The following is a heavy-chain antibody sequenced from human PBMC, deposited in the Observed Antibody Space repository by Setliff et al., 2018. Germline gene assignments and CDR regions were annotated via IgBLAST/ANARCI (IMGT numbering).Heavy chain of an antibody. J-gene: IGHJ4*02. Sequence: GSLRLSCAASGFIFRSYEMNWVRQAPGKGLEWVSYISSSGSTIYYADSVKGRFTISRDNAKNSLYLQMNSLRAEDTAVYYCARDKDPWRWFGESSLGYWGQGTLVTVSS. D-gene: IGHD3-10*01. CDR1: GFIFRSYE. V-gene: IGHV3-48*03. CDR2: ISSSGSTI. CDR3: ARDKDPWRWFGESSLGY.